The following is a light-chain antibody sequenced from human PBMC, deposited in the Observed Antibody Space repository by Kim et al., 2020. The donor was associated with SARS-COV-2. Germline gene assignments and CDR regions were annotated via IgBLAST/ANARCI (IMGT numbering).Light chain of an antibody. CDR2: GRN. Sequence: SSELTQDPAVSVALGQTVSITCQGDSLRRYYASWYQQKSGQAPLLVFYGRNKRPSGIPDRFSGSTSGNTASLTITGAQAADEADYYCQSRDSSGKVVFGGGTKLTVL. CDR1: SLRRYY. J-gene: IGLJ2*01. V-gene: IGLV3-19*01. CDR3: QSRDSSGKVV.